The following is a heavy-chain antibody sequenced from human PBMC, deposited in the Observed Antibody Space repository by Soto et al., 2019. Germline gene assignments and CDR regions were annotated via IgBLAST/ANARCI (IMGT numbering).Heavy chain of an antibody. Sequence: SETLSLTCSVSGGTISGYYWTWIRQPAGKGLEWIGRVYSSGNTKYNPSLQSRVTMSLDTSNNQFSLRLTSVTAADTAVYYCARGQRFSDWFDHWGQGTLVTVSS. CDR1: GGTISGYY. CDR3: ARGQRFSDWFDH. J-gene: IGHJ5*02. D-gene: IGHD3-3*01. CDR2: VYSSGNT. V-gene: IGHV4-4*07.